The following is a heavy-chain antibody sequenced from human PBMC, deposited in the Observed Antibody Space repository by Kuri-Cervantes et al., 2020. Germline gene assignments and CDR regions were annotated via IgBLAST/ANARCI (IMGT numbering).Heavy chain of an antibody. CDR3: AKDVLYYGSGSYYPDY. CDR2: ISSGSDTI. V-gene: IGHV3-48*01. Sequence: LSLTCAASEFTFSYYDMNWVRQAPGRGLEWVSYISSGSDTIYYTDSVKGRFTISRDNSKNTLYLQMNSLRAEDTAVYYCAKDVLYYGSGSYYPDYWGQGTLVTVSS. J-gene: IGHJ4*02. CDR1: EFTFSYYD. D-gene: IGHD3-10*01.